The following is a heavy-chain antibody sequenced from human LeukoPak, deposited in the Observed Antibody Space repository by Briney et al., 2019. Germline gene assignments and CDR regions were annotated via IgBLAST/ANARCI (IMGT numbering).Heavy chain of an antibody. Sequence: PGGSLRLSCAASGFTSSSYAMHWVRQAPGKGLEWVAVISYDGSNKYYADSVKGRFTISRDNSKNTLYLQMNSLRAEDTAVYYCARDYGRAFDYWGQGTLVTVSS. CDR3: ARDYGRAFDY. CDR1: GFTSSSYA. J-gene: IGHJ4*02. CDR2: ISYDGSNK. D-gene: IGHD4-17*01. V-gene: IGHV3-30*04.